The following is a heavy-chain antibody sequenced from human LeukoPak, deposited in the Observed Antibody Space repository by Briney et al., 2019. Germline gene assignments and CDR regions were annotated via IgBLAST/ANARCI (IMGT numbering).Heavy chain of an antibody. Sequence: PGGSLRLSCAASGFTFSDYYMSWIRQAPGKGLEWVSYISSSGSTIYYADSVKGRFTISRDNAKNSLYLQMNSLRAEDTAVYYCARAAPRVPAAMPEYMDVWGKGTTVTVSS. CDR1: GFTFSDYY. J-gene: IGHJ6*03. V-gene: IGHV3-11*04. CDR3: ARAAPRVPAAMPEYMDV. D-gene: IGHD2-2*01. CDR2: ISSSGSTI.